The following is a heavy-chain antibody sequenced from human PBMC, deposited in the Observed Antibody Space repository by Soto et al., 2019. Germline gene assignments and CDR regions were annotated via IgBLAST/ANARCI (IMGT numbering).Heavy chain of an antibody. J-gene: IGHJ4*02. D-gene: IGHD1-26*01. CDR1: GFSLSTSGVG. CDR2: IYWDDDK. CDR3: VHLPLIVGVFDY. Sequence: QITLKESGPTLVKPTQTLTLTCTFSGFSLSTSGVGVGWIRQPPGKALEWLALIYWDDDKRYSPSLKSRLTITKDTSKIQVVLTMTNMDPVDTATYYCVHLPLIVGVFDYWGQGTLVTVSS. V-gene: IGHV2-5*02.